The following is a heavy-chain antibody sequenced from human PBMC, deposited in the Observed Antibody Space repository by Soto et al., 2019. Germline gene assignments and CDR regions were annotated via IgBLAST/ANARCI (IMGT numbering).Heavy chain of an antibody. CDR2: ISDSGCST. D-gene: IGHD1-26*01. CDR3: AIGMVGATTRSFDY. J-gene: IGHJ4*02. CDR1: GFTFSSYA. Sequence: EVQLLASGGGLVQPGGSLRLSCAASGFTFSSYAMSWVRQAPGKGLEWVSAISDSGCSTYYADSVKGRFTISRDNSKNTLYRQMDRQRAEDTAVYYCAIGMVGATTRSFDYWGQGTLVTVSS. V-gene: IGHV3-23*01.